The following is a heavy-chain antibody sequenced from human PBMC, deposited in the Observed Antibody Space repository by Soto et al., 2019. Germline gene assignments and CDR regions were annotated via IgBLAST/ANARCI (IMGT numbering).Heavy chain of an antibody. V-gene: IGHV1-3*01. CDR3: ARDPGSTSSYGRPHTAAAVCSFDY. CDR1: GYTFTSYA. J-gene: IGHJ4*02. Sequence: ASVKVSCKASGYTFTSYAMHWVRQAPGQRLEWMGWINAGNGNTKYSQKFQGRVTITRDTSASTAYMELSSLRSEDTAVYYCARDPGSTSSYGRPHTAAAVCSFDYWGQGTLVPVSS. CDR2: INAGNGNT. D-gene: IGHD2-2*01.